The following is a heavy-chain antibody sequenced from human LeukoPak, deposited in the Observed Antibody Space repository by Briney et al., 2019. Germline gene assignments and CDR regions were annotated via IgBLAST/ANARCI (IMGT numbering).Heavy chain of an antibody. CDR3: AHRLARKAGLLDL. Sequence: SGPTLENPTPSLTLTCTFSGFSLSTSGVGVGWIRQPPGNALKWLALIFWDDDKRYNPSLRSSITINKDTSKNQVVLTLTNRDPVDTATYYCAHRLARKAGLLDLWGQGTLVTVP. CDR1: GFSLSTSGVG. CDR2: IFWDDDK. J-gene: IGHJ4*01. V-gene: IGHV2-5*02.